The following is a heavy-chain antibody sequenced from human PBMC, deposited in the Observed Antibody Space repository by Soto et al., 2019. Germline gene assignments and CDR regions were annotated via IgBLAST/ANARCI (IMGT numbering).Heavy chain of an antibody. J-gene: IGHJ3*01. D-gene: IGHD6-6*01. V-gene: IGHV1-69*01. CDR2: IVPLFGTT. Sequence: QVQLVQSGAEVKKPGSSVKVSCKTSGGTFSSYTFSWVRQAPGQGLEWMGGIVPLFGTTNDARIFQGRVTISADESTSTVYMELGSFRSEASAMYYWGSDVDVTSTRPRGAFDFWGQGTVITVSS. CDR1: GGTFSSYT. CDR3: GSDVDVTSTRPRGAFDF.